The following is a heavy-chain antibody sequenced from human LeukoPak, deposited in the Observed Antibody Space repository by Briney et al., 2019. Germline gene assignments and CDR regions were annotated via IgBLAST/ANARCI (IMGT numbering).Heavy chain of an antibody. CDR2: INAYNGDT. Sequence: GASVKVSCKASNYTFTSYGISWVRQAPGQGLEWMAWINAYNGDTNYAQKLQGRVTLTTDTSTSTAYMELRSLRSDDTAVYYCARDRSIYHDSSGYYYRWFDPWGQGTLVTVSS. D-gene: IGHD3-22*01. J-gene: IGHJ5*02. V-gene: IGHV1-18*01. CDR3: ARDRSIYHDSSGYYYRWFDP. CDR1: NYTFTSYG.